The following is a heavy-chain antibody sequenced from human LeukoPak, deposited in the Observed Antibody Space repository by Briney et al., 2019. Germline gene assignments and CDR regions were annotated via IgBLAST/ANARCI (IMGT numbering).Heavy chain of an antibody. V-gene: IGHV4-59*08. Sequence: KPSETLSLTCTVSGGSISTYYWTWIRQPPGKGLEWVGYIYSSGTTNYNPSLNSRVTISLDTSKNQFSLNLRSVTAADTAVYCATGPPGRQPHFFDYWGQGTLVTVSS. CDR1: GGSISTYY. J-gene: IGHJ4*02. CDR3: ATGPPGRQPHFFDY. CDR2: IYSSGTT. D-gene: IGHD6-13*01.